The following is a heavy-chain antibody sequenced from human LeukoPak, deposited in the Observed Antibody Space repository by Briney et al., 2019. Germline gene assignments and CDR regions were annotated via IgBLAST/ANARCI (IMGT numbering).Heavy chain of an antibody. CDR1: GYTFTSYA. D-gene: IGHD3-3*01. V-gene: IGHV1-3*01. CDR3: ARDPKADDFWGYYYYGMDV. CDR2: INAGNGNT. Sequence: ASVKVSCKASGYTFTSYAMHWVRQAPGQRLEWMGWINAGNGNTKYSQKFQGRVTITRDTSASTAYMELSSLRSEDTAVYCCARDPKADDFWGYYYYGMDVWGQGTTVTVSS. J-gene: IGHJ6*02.